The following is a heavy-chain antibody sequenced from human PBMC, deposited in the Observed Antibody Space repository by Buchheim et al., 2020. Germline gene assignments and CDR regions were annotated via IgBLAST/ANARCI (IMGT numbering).Heavy chain of an antibody. CDR1: GYTFTSYG. CDR2: INTKTGNP. CDR3: ARDVVVIATPLFYGMDV. V-gene: IGHV7-4-1*02. J-gene: IGHJ6*02. Sequence: QVQLVQSGSELKKPGASVKVSCKTSGYTFTSYGMNWVRQAPGQGLEWMGWINTKTGNPRYAQGFTGHLVFSLATSVSTAYLQISSLKAEDTAVYYCARDVVVIATPLFYGMDVWGLGTT. D-gene: IGHD2-15*01.